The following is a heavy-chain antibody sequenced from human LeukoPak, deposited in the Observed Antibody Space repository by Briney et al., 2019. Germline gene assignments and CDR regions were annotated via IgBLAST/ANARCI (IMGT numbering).Heavy chain of an antibody. CDR1: GFSFSTYA. D-gene: IGHD3-10*01. V-gene: IGHV3-23*01. Sequence: RGSLRLSCAASGFSFSTYAMTWVRQAPGKGLEWVSTITGSGGSTYYADSVKGRFTISRDNSKNTLYVQMNSLRAEDTAVYYCAKGVGVYTNWFDPWGQGTLVTVSS. CDR3: AKGVGVYTNWFDP. CDR2: ITGSGGST. J-gene: IGHJ5*02.